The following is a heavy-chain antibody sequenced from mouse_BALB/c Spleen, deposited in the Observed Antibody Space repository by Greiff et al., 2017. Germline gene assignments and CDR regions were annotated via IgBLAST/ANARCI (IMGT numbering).Heavy chain of an antibody. Sequence: VMLVESGPGLVAPSQSLSITCTVSGFSLTGYGVNWVRQPPGKGLEWLGMIWGDGSTDYNSAPKSRLSISKDNSKSQVFLKMNSLQTDDTARYYCARGGYYYGSVYAMDYWGQGTSVTVSS. CDR2: IWGDGST. J-gene: IGHJ4*01. CDR1: GFSLTGYG. D-gene: IGHD1-1*01. CDR3: ARGGYYYGSVYAMDY. V-gene: IGHV2-6-7*01.